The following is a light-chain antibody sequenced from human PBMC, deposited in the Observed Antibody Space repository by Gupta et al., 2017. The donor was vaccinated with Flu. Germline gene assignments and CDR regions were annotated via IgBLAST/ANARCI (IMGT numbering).Light chain of an antibody. CDR1: SSDIGGYNF. V-gene: IGLV2-8*01. J-gene: IGLJ2*01. CDR2: EVT. Sequence: QSALTQPPSASGSPGQSVTIPCTGTSSDIGGYNFVSWNQQHPGKAPKLMIYEVTKRPSGVPDRFSGSKCGNTASLTVSGLQSEDEADYYCSSYSGSNNKVLFGGGTKLTVL. CDR3: SSYSGSNNKVL.